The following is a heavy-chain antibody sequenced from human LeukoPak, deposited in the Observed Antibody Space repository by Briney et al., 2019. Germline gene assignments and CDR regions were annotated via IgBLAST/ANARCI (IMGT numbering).Heavy chain of an antibody. CDR3: AREYSSLSGRCFDY. Sequence: GGSLRLSCAASGFTFSNYWMHWVRQAPGKGLVWVSRISTDGSNTNYADSVKGRFTISRDNAKNTLYLQMNSLRAEDTAVYYCAREYSSLSGRCFDYWGQGTLVTVSS. D-gene: IGHD6-6*01. J-gene: IGHJ4*02. CDR2: ISTDGSNT. CDR1: GFTFSNYW. V-gene: IGHV3-74*01.